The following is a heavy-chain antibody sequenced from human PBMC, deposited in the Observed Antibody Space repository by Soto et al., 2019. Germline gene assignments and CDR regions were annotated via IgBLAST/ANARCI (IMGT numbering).Heavy chain of an antibody. D-gene: IGHD4-17*01. J-gene: IGHJ4*02. V-gene: IGHV4-30-4*01. CDR2: IYYSGST. CDR1: GGSISSGDYY. CDR3: ASRDYGDYWLGYFDY. Sequence: TSETLSLTCTVSGGSISSGDYYWSWIRQPPGKGLEWIRYIYYSGSTYYNPSLKSRVTISVDTSKNQFSLKLSSVTAADTAVYYCASRDYGDYWLGYFDYWGQGTLVTVSS.